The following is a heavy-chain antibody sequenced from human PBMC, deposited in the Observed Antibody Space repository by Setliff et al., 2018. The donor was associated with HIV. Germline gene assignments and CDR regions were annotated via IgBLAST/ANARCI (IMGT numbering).Heavy chain of an antibody. CDR2: LSTTGTNI. D-gene: IGHD1-7*01. CDR3: ARSPSNYLHAMDV. Sequence: GGSLRLSCEASGITFSIYNMNWVRQAPGKGLEWISKLSTTGTNIHYEDSVKGRFAIARDNAKNSLFLQMSSLRVEDTAVYYCARSPSNYLHAMDVWGQGTTVTVSS. J-gene: IGHJ6*02. V-gene: IGHV3-48*04. CDR1: GITFSIYN.